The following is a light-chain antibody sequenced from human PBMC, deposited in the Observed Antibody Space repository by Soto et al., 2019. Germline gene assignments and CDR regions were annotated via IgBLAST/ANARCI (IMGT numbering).Light chain of an antibody. CDR2: EVS. CDR1: SSDVGGYNY. V-gene: IGLV2-14*01. Sequence: QSALTQPASVSGSPGQSITISCTGTSSDVGGYNYVSWYQQHPGKAPKLMINEVSTRPSGVSHRFSGSKSGNTASLTISGLQAEDEDDYYCSSYTSSSTLVFGGGTKLTVL. CDR3: SSYTSSSTLV. J-gene: IGLJ2*01.